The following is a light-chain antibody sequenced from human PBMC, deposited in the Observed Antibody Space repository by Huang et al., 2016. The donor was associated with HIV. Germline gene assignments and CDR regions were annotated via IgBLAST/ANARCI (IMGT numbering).Light chain of an antibody. CDR3: QRYNSYPWT. V-gene: IGKV1-5*01. J-gene: IGKJ1*01. CDR2: DVS. CDR1: QSISSW. Sequence: DIQMTQPPSTLSASVGDRVTITCRASQSISSWLAWYQQKPGKAPKLVIYDVSTLESGVPSRFSGSGSGTEFTLTISSLQPDDFATYYCQRYNSYPWTFGQGTKVEIK.